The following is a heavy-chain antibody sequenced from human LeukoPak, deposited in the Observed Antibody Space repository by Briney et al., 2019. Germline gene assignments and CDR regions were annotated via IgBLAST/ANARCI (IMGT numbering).Heavy chain of an antibody. CDR3: AKDRTTLRSSTSCPGIDY. J-gene: IGHJ4*02. Sequence: GGSLRLSCAASGFTVSSNYMSWVRQAPGKGLEWVSVIYSGGSTYYADSVKGRFTISRDNSKNTLYLQMNSLRAEDTAVYYCAKDRTTLRSSTSCPGIDYWGQGTLVTVSS. CDR2: IYSGGST. D-gene: IGHD2-2*01. V-gene: IGHV3-66*01. CDR1: GFTVSSNY.